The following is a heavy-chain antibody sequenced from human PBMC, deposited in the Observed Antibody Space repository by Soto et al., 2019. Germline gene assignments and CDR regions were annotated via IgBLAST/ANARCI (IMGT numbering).Heavy chain of an antibody. CDR1: GVTVSSNY. V-gene: IGHV3-66*01. J-gene: IGHJ4*02. CDR3: ATAKLLLPWLFDY. CDR2: IYYGGST. D-gene: IGHD2-15*01. Sequence: GGSLRLSCAASGVTVSSNYMSWVRQAPGKGLEWVSVIYYGGSTYYADSVKGRFIISRDDSKNTLFLQMNSLRAEDTAVYYCATAKLLLPWLFDYWGQGTLVTVSS.